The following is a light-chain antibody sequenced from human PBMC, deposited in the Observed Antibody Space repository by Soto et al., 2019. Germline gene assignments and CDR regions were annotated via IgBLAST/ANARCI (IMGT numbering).Light chain of an antibody. V-gene: IGKV3-20*01. J-gene: IGKJ5*01. Sequence: EIVLTQSPGTLSLSPGERATLSCRASQSVTSNYLAWYQQKPGQAPRLLIYGPSSRATGIPDRFSGSGSGTDFTLTISRLEPEDFAVYFCQQYDKSPPITFDQGTRLEIK. CDR2: GPS. CDR1: QSVTSNY. CDR3: QQYDKSPPIT.